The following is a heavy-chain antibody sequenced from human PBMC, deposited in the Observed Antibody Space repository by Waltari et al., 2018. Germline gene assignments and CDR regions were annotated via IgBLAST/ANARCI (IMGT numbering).Heavy chain of an antibody. CDR2: VITKSGDT. D-gene: IGHD2-2*01. V-gene: IGHV1-2*06. CDR1: GYSFTGYY. CDR3: ARDPAGDGFYYFDY. J-gene: IGHJ4*02. Sequence: QVQLVQSGAEVKTPGASVKVSCKAYGYSFTGYYIHWVRQAPGQGLEWRGRVITKSGDTNYAQKFQGRVTLTRDTSTSTGYMQLSGLRSDDTALYYCARDPAGDGFYYFDYWGQGSLVTVSS.